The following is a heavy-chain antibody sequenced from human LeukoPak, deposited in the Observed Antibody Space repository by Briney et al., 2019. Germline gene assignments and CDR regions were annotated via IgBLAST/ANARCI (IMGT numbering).Heavy chain of an antibody. Sequence: SETLSLTCTVSGGSISSYYWSWIRQPPRKGLEWIGYIYYSGSTNYNPSLKSRVTISVDTSKNQFSLKLSSVTAADTAVYYCARIAVGWFDPWGQGTLVTVSS. CDR1: GGSISSYY. V-gene: IGHV4-59*01. CDR2: IYYSGST. CDR3: ARIAVGWFDP. D-gene: IGHD2-21*01. J-gene: IGHJ5*02.